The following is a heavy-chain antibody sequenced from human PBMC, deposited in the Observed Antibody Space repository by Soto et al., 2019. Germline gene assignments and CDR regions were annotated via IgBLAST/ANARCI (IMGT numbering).Heavy chain of an antibody. V-gene: IGHV3-73*01. CDR2: IRSKANSYAT. D-gene: IGHD1-26*01. Sequence: VGSLRLSCAASGLTLSASAIHWVRQASGKGLEWVGRIRSKANSYATTYAASVKGRFTISEDDSKNTAHLQMNSLKTEDTAVYYCTRQGWDATGYGMDVWGQGTTVTVSS. CDR3: TRQGWDATGYGMDV. CDR1: GLTLSASA. J-gene: IGHJ6*02.